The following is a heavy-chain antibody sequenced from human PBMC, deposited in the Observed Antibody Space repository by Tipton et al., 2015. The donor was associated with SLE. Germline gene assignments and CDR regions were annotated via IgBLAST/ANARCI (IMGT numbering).Heavy chain of an antibody. CDR1: GFTFSNYW. Sequence: SLRLSCAASGFTFSNYWMHWVRQAPGKGLVWVSRINGDSTKISYADSVKGRFTVSRDNARNSLDLQMNNLRAEDTAVYYCARTAIYYDGMDVWGQGTTVTVAS. J-gene: IGHJ6*02. CDR3: ARTAIYYDGMDV. CDR2: INGDSTKI. V-gene: IGHV3-74*01.